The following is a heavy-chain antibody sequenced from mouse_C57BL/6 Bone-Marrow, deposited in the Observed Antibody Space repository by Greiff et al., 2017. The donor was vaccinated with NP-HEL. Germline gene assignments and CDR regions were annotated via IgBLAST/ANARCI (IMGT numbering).Heavy chain of an antibody. CDR1: GYTFTSYW. J-gene: IGHJ3*01. CDR2: IDPSDSYT. D-gene: IGHD2-2*01. V-gene: IGHV1-69*01. Sequence: QVQLQQPGAELVMPGASVKLSCKASGYTFTSYWMHWVKQRPGQGLEWIGEIDPSDSYTNYNQKFKGKSTLTVDKSSSTAYMQLSSLTSEDSAVYYCARWGYDEAWFAYWGQGILVTVSA. CDR3: ARWGYDEAWFAY.